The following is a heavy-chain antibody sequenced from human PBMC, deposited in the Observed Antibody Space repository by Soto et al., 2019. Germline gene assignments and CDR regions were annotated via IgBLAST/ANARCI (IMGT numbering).Heavy chain of an antibody. V-gene: IGHV4-30-4*08. CDR1: GGSISSGGYY. D-gene: IGHD3-3*01. CDR3: ARAPVTIFGVGYYFDY. Sequence: SETLSLTCTVSGGSISSGGYYWSWIRQHPGKGLEWIGYIYYSGSTYYNPSLKSRVTISVDTSKNQFSLKLSSVTAADTAVYYCARAPVTIFGVGYYFDYWGQGTLVTVSS. J-gene: IGHJ4*02. CDR2: IYYSGST.